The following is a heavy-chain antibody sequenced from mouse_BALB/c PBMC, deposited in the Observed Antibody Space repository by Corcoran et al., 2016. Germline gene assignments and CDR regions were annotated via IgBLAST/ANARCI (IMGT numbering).Heavy chain of an antibody. Sequence: EVQLQQSGAELVKPGASVKLSCTASGFNIKDTYMHWVKQRPEQGLEWIGRIDPANGNTKYDPKFQGKATITEDTSSNTAYLQLSSLTSEDTAVYFGANWEWYFDVWGAGTTVTVSS. CDR3: ANWEWYFDV. V-gene: IGHV14-3*02. J-gene: IGHJ1*01. CDR2: IDPANGNT. D-gene: IGHD4-1*01. CDR1: GFNIKDTY.